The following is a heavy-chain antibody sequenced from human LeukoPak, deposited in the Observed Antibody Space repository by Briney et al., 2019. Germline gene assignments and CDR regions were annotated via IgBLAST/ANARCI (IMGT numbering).Heavy chain of an antibody. D-gene: IGHD2-21*02. CDR1: GGPSISSA. CDR3: ATEMLNCDGDCPIDS. CDR2: IIPIPGTP. Sequence: GASVKVSCKASGGPSISSAINWVRQAPGQGLEWMGRIIPIPGTPNYAQKFQGRVTIAADKFTSTGYMELSSLRSEDTAVYFCATEMLNCDGDCPIDSWGQGSLVTVSS. V-gene: IGHV1-69*04. J-gene: IGHJ4*02.